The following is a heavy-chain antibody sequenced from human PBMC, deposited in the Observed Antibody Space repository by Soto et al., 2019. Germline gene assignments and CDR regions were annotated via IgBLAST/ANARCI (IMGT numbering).Heavy chain of an antibody. D-gene: IGHD1-26*01. J-gene: IGHJ6*02. Sequence: GGSLRLSCAASGFTFSSYAMHWVRQAPGKGLEYVSAISSNGGSTYYANSVKGRFTISRDNSKNTLYLQMGSLRAEDMAVYYCARDLIVGATNNYGMDVWGQGTTVTVSS. V-gene: IGHV3-64*01. CDR1: GFTFSSYA. CDR2: ISSNGGST. CDR3: ARDLIVGATNNYGMDV.